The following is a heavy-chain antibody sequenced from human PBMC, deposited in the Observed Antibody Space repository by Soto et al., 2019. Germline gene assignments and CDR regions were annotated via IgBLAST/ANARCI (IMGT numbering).Heavy chain of an antibody. Sequence: QVQLVQSGAEVKKPGASVKVSCKASGYTFTSYGISWVRQAPGQGLEWMGWISAYNGNTNYAQKLQGRVTMTTDTSKSTAYMELRSLRSDDTAVYYCARDYDFWSGYPSNWFDPWGQGTLVTVSS. J-gene: IGHJ5*02. CDR3: ARDYDFWSGYPSNWFDP. CDR1: GYTFTSYG. V-gene: IGHV1-18*01. D-gene: IGHD3-3*01. CDR2: ISAYNGNT.